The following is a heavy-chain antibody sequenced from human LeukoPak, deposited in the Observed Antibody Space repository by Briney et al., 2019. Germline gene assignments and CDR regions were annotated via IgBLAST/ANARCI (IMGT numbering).Heavy chain of an antibody. D-gene: IGHD3-10*01. Sequence: GGSLRLSCATSGFTFSSYGMHWVRQVPGKGLEWVAVISKDAKSNYHVDSVKGRFTISRDNSKNTLYLQMNSLRVEDTAVYYCARSSITMVRGVIKSTTSWYHYYNMDVWGKGTTVTVSS. CDR2: ISKDAKSN. V-gene: IGHV3-30*03. CDR1: GFTFSSYG. CDR3: ARSSITMVRGVIKSTTSWYHYYNMDV. J-gene: IGHJ6*03.